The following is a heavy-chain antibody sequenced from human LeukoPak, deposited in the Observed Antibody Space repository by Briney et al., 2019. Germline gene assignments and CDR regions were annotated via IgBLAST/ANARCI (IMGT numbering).Heavy chain of an antibody. V-gene: IGHV3-21*01. J-gene: IGHJ5*02. CDR1: VFIFCSYS. Sequence: GGSLRLSCAASVFIFCSYSMNWVRQAPGKGVEGVSSISSSSSYIYYADSVKGRFTISRDNAKNSLYLQMNSLRAEDTAVYYCARDDGSGSYFPWGQGTLVTVSS. CDR2: ISSSSSYI. CDR3: ARDDGSGSYFP. D-gene: IGHD3-10*01.